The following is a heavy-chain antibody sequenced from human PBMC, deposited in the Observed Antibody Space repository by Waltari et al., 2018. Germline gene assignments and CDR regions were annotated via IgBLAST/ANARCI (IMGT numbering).Heavy chain of an antibody. CDR2: IIPMFVIP. CDR3: ARHELGISQYYYNMYV. D-gene: IGHD7-27*01. CDR1: GGSFGGYG. J-gene: IGHJ6*03. Sequence: VQLVQSGGEVKKPGSSVKVSCKASGGSFGGYGISWVRQAPGQGLEWMGVIIPMFVIPEYSQKFQDRLTITADESTNTAYMELSSLRSEDTAIYYCARHELGISQYYYNMYVWGRGTTVTISS. V-gene: IGHV1-69*12.